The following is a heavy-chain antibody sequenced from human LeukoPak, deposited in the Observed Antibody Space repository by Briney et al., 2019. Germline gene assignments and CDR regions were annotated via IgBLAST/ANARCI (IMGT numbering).Heavy chain of an antibody. D-gene: IGHD3-10*01. CDR1: GGSFSGYY. CDR2: INHSGST. Sequence: SETLSLTCAVYGGSFSGYYWSWIRQPPGKGLEWIGKINHSGSTNYNPSRKSRVTISVDTSKNQFSLKLSSVTAADTAVYYCARGSLWFGELFRHYYYYYGMDVWGQGTTVTVSS. V-gene: IGHV4-34*01. J-gene: IGHJ6*02. CDR3: ARGSLWFGELFRHYYYYYGMDV.